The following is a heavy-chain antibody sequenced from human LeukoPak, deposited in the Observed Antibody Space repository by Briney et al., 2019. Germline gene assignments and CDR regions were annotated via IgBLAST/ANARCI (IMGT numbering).Heavy chain of an antibody. Sequence: LRLSCVASGFKFSDNYMSWIRQSPGKGLEWIGEINHSGSANYNPSFKSRVTISLDTSKNQFSLELRSVTAADTAVYYCARDPTTVVSVPYYFDDWGQGTLVTVSS. J-gene: IGHJ4*02. CDR1: GFKFSDNY. CDR2: INHSGSA. CDR3: ARDPTTVVSVPYYFDD. V-gene: IGHV4-34*01. D-gene: IGHD4-11*01.